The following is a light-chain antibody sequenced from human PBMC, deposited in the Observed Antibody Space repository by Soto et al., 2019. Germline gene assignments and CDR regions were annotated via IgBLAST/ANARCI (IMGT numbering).Light chain of an antibody. CDR1: RRVSSY. J-gene: IGKJ5*01. CDR3: QQRSNWPIN. CDR2: GAS. V-gene: IGKV3-11*01. Sequence: EIVLTQSPATLSLSPGESATLSCRASRRVSSYLAWYQQKPGQAPRLLIYGASSRPTDIPARFSGSGSGTDFTLTISSLEPEDFALYYCQQRSNWPINFGQGTRLEIK.